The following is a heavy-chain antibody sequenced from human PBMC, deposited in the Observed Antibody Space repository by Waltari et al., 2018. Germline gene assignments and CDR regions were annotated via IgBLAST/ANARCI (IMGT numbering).Heavy chain of an antibody. CDR3: SRDPRCYDSSGYWVDY. D-gene: IGHD3-22*01. CDR1: GFTFSSYS. J-gene: IGHJ4*02. V-gene: IGHV3-48*04. Sequence: EVQLVESGGGLVQPGGSLRLSCAASGFTFSSYSMNWVRQAPGKGLEWGSYISSSSSTIYDADPVKGRITLARDNAKNSLYLQMNSLRAEDTAVYYCSRDPRCYDSSGYWVDYWGQGTLVTVSS. CDR2: ISSSSSTI.